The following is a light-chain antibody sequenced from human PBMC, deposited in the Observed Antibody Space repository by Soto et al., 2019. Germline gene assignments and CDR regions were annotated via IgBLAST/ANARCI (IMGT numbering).Light chain of an antibody. J-gene: IGKJ1*01. CDR1: QSIVTY. CDR3: QQSYSTPPWT. Sequence: DIQMTQSPSSLSASVGDRVTITCRASQSIVTYLNWYLQKPGKAPKLLIYAAPNLQSGVPSRFSGSGSGTDFTLTISSLQPEDFATYFCQQSYSTPPWTFGQGTKVEI. V-gene: IGKV1-39*01. CDR2: AAP.